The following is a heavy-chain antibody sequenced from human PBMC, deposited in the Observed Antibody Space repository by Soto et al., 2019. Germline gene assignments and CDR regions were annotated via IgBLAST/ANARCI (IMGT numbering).Heavy chain of an antibody. CDR3: ARAFYGDYRDAFDI. V-gene: IGHV3-30-3*01. Sequence: PGGSLRLSCAASRFTFSSYAMHWGRQAPGKGLGRVAVISYDGSNKYYADSVKGLFTISRDNSKNTLYLQMNSLRAEDTAVYYCARAFYGDYRDAFDIWGQGTMVTVSS. J-gene: IGHJ3*02. D-gene: IGHD4-17*01. CDR2: ISYDGSNK. CDR1: RFTFSSYA.